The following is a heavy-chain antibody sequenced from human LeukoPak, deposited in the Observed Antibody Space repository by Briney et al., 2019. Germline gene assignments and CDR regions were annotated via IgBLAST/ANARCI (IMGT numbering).Heavy chain of an antibody. CDR3: ARGTLRYCSGGSCYSGKSEYFQH. Sequence: GASVKVSCKASGYTFTGYYMHWVRQAPGQGLEWMGWINPNSGGTNYAQKFQGRVTMTRDTSISTAYMELSRLRSDDTAVYYCARGTLRYCSGGSCYSGKSEYFQHWGQGTLVTVSS. D-gene: IGHD2-15*01. CDR2: INPNSGGT. CDR1: GYTFTGYY. V-gene: IGHV1-2*02. J-gene: IGHJ1*01.